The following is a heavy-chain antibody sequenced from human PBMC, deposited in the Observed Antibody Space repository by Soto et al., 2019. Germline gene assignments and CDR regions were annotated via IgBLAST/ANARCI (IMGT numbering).Heavy chain of an antibody. CDR2: INSDGSST. Sequence: EVQLVESGGGLVQPGGSLRLSCAASGFTFSSYWMHWVRQAPGKGLVWVSRINSDGSSTSYADSVKGRFTISRDNAKNTLYLQMNSLRAEDTGVYYCARERGSWGYYYYGMDVWGQGTTVTVSS. D-gene: IGHD6-13*01. CDR1: GFTFSSYW. CDR3: ARERGSWGYYYYGMDV. J-gene: IGHJ6*02. V-gene: IGHV3-74*01.